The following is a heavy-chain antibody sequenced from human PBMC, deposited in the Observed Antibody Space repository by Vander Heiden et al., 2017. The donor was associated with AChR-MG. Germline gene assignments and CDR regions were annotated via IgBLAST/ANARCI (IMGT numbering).Heavy chain of an antibody. D-gene: IGHD1-20*01. J-gene: IGHJ6*02. Sequence: QVQLQESGPGLVKPSETLSLTCTVSGGSISSYYWSWVRQPPGKGLEWIGYIYYSGSTNYNPSLKSRVTISVDTSKNQFSLKLSSVTAADTAVYYCARRYDYYYGMDVWGQGTTVTVSS. V-gene: IGHV4-59*01. CDR2: IYYSGST. CDR1: GGSISSYY. CDR3: ARRYDYYYGMDV.